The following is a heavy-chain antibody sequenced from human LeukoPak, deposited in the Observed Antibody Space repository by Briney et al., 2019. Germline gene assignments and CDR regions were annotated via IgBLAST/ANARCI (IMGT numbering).Heavy chain of an antibody. CDR2: IIPILGIA. J-gene: IGHJ3*02. D-gene: IGHD3-3*01. Sequence: GVSVKVSCKASGGTFSSYAISWVRQAPGQGLEWMGRIIPILGIANYAQKFQGRVTITADKSTSTAYMELSSLRSEDTAVYYCAKEESTIFGVVRDAFDIWGQGTMVTVSS. CDR3: AKEESTIFGVVRDAFDI. V-gene: IGHV1-69*04. CDR1: GGTFSSYA.